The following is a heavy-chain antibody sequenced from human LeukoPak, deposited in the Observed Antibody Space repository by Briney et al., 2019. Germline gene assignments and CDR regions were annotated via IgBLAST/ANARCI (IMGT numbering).Heavy chain of an antibody. Sequence: ASVKVSCKASGYTFTSYDIHWVRQATGQGLEWMGWMNPNSGNTGYAQKFQGRVTMTRNTSISTAYMELSSLRSEDTAVYYCARYLTPNYYYYGMDVWGQGTTVTVSS. CDR2: MNPNSGNT. CDR1: GYTFTSYD. CDR3: ARYLTPNYYYYGMDV. D-gene: IGHD4-23*01. V-gene: IGHV1-8*01. J-gene: IGHJ6*02.